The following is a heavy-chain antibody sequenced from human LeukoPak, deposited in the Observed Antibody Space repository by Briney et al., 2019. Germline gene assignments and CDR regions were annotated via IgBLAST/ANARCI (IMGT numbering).Heavy chain of an antibody. J-gene: IGHJ3*02. CDR3: ARDRPRGALRYFDWSSQRNAFDI. V-gene: IGHV4-39*07. CDR2: IYYSGST. CDR1: GFTFSSYS. Sequence: PGGSLRLSCAASGFTFSSYSMNWVRQAPGKGLEWIGSIYYSGSTYYNPSLKSRVTISVDTSKNQFSLKLSSVTAADTAVYYCARDRPRGALRYFDWSSQRNAFDIWGQGTMVTVSS. D-gene: IGHD3-9*01.